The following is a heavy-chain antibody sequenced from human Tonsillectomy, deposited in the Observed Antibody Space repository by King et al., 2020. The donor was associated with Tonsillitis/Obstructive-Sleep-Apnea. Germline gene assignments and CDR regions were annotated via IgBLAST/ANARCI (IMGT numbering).Heavy chain of an antibody. CDR2: IYYSGST. V-gene: IGHV4-59*08. CDR3: ASAGYDSSGYYYEAGY. J-gene: IGHJ4*02. D-gene: IGHD3-22*01. Sequence: QLQESGPGLVKPSETLSLTCTVSGGSISSYYWSWIRQPPGKGLEWIGYIYYSGSTNYNPSLKSRVTISVDTSKNQFSLKLSSVTAADTAVYYCASAGYDSSGYYYEAGYGGQGTLVTVSS. CDR1: GGSISSYY.